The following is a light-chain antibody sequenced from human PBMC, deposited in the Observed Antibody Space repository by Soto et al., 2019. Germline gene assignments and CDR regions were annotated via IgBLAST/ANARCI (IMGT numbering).Light chain of an antibody. CDR2: KAS. V-gene: IGKV1-5*03. Sequence: DIQMTQSPSTLSASVGDRVTITCRASHSISSWLAWYQQRPGKAPKVLIYKASNLESGVPSRFSGSGSGTEFTLTISSLQPDDFATYYCQQYNSYPCTFGQGTKLEIK. CDR1: HSISSW. J-gene: IGKJ2*02. CDR3: QQYNSYPCT.